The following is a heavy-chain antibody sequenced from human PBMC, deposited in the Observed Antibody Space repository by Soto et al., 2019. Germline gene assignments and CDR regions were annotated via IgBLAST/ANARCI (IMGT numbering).Heavy chain of an antibody. V-gene: IGHV4-39*01. Sequence: SETLSLTCTVSGGSVTNSSYYWGWIRQSPGKGLEWIGSVYYRGRSYSKSSVKSRVTICVDTSKNRFSLSLNSVTASDTAVYFCVSQRTTVPTQAYFDYWGPGALVTVSS. D-gene: IGHD4-17*01. CDR3: VSQRTTVPTQAYFDY. CDR1: GGSVTNSSYY. J-gene: IGHJ4*02. CDR2: VYYRGRS.